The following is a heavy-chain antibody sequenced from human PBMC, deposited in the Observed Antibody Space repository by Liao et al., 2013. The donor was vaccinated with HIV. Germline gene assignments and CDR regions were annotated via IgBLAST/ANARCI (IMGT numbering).Heavy chain of an antibody. J-gene: IGHJ4*02. CDR2: VYSSGST. D-gene: IGHD4-17*01. V-gene: IGHV4-61*02. CDR1: GGSISSGSYY. CDR3: ARAGDYGDYSYFDH. Sequence: QVQLQESGPGLVKPSQTLSVTCTVSGGSISSGSYYWSWIRQPAGKGLEWIGRVYSSGSTKYNPSLKSRVAISVDTSKNQFSLRLTSVTAADTAVYFCARAGDYGDYSYFDHWGQGTLVTVSS.